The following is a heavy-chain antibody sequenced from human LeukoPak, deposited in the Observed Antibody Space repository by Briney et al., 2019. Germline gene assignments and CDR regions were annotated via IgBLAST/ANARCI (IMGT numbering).Heavy chain of an antibody. Sequence: SETLSLTCAVSGGSISSSNWWSWVRQPPGKGLDWIGEIYHSGSTNYNPSLKSRVTISVDKSKNQFSLKLSSVTAADTAVYYCARDKRGQQPGGFDYWGQGTLVTVSS. CDR2: IYHSGST. CDR1: GGSISSSNW. D-gene: IGHD6-13*01. V-gene: IGHV4-4*02. CDR3: ARDKRGQQPGGFDY. J-gene: IGHJ4*02.